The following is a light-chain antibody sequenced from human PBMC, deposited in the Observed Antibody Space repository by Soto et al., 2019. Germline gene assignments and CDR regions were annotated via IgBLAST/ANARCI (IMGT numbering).Light chain of an antibody. J-gene: IGKJ1*01. V-gene: IGKV3-20*01. CDR1: QSVSSSF. Sequence: EIVLTQSPGTLSLSPGERATLSCRASQSVSSSFLAWYQQKPGQAPRLLIYGASSRATGIPDRFSGSGSGPDFTLTISRLEPEDFALYYCQQYENSPWTFGQGTKGEIK. CDR2: GAS. CDR3: QQYENSPWT.